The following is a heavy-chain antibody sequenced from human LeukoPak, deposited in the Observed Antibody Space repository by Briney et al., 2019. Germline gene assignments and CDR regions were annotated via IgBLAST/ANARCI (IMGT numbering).Heavy chain of an antibody. CDR2: ISSDGRNT. D-gene: IGHD7-27*01. CDR1: GFTFSTYW. Sequence: GGSLRLSCAASGFTFSTYWMHWVRQAPGKGLVWVSRISSDGRNTIYADSVKGRFTISRDSANNTLFLQMNSLRGDDTAVYYCAREWALPGAYYMDVWGKGTTVTVSS. J-gene: IGHJ6*03. CDR3: AREWALPGAYYMDV. V-gene: IGHV3-74*01.